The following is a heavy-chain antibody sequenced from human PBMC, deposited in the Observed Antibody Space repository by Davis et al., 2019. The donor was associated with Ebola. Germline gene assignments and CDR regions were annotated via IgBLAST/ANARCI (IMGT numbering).Heavy chain of an antibody. J-gene: IGHJ6*02. D-gene: IGHD6-25*01. V-gene: IGHV4-34*01. Sequence: MPSETLSLTCAVYGVSLSGYYWNWIRQPPGKGLEWIGEINHSGRTNYNPSLKSRVTMSVDTSKNQFSLRVRSVTAADTAVYYCARGGGYGGYGMDVWGQGTTVTVSS. CDR3: ARGGGYGGYGMDV. CDR2: INHSGRT. CDR1: GVSLSGYY.